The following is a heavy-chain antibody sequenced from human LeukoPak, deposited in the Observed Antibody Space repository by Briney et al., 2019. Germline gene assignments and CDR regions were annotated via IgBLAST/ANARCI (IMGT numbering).Heavy chain of an antibody. D-gene: IGHD6-19*01. CDR2: IYSSGTT. CDR3: ARVSPTRVAGNSYYYAMDV. V-gene: IGHV4-4*07. J-gene: IGHJ6*02. CDR1: GGSITNYY. Sequence: PSETLSLTCTVSGGSITNYYWTWIRQPAGKGLEWIGRIYSSGTTTYNPSLRSRVDMSVDTSKNQFSLKLRSVTAADTALYYCARVSPTRVAGNSYYYAMDVWGQGTTVIVSS.